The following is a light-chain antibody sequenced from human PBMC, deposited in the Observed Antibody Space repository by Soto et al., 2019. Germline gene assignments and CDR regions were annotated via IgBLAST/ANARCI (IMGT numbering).Light chain of an antibody. CDR3: ATWDDTPRDVV. J-gene: IGLJ2*01. V-gene: IGLV1-44*01. CDR1: SSNIGSNA. CDR2: NTN. Sequence: QSVLTQPPSASGTPGQRGTISCSGSSSNIGSNAVNWYQHLPGTAPKLLIYNTNQRPSGAPDRFCGSKSGTSASLAISGLQSEDEADYYCATWDDTPRDVVFGGGTKLTVL.